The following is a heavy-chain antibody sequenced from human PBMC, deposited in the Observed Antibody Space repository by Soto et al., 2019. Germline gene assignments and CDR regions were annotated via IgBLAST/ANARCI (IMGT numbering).Heavy chain of an antibody. Sequence: QVQLVESGGGVVQPGRSLRLSCAASGFTFSSYGMHWVRQAPGKGLEWGAVISYDGSKKYYADSVKGRFTISRDNSKNTLYLQMNSLRAEDTAVYYCAKMGLEWSIHGGAFDILGQGTMVTVSS. CDR2: ISYDGSKK. D-gene: IGHD3-3*01. CDR1: GFTFSSYG. J-gene: IGHJ3*02. V-gene: IGHV3-30*18. CDR3: AKMGLEWSIHGGAFDI.